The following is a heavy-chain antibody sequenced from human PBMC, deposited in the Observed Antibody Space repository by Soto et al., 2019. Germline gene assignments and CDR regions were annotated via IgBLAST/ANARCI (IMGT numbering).Heavy chain of an antibody. Sequence: SETLSLTCAVYGGSFSGYYWSWIRQPPGKGLEWIGEINHSGSTNYNPSLKSRVTISVDTSKNQFSLKLSSVTAADTAVYYCARGTPEAYCSGGSCPGSRSSDWFDPWGLGTLVTVSS. CDR3: ARGTPEAYCSGGSCPGSRSSDWFDP. J-gene: IGHJ5*02. CDR1: GGSFSGYY. D-gene: IGHD2-15*01. CDR2: INHSGST. V-gene: IGHV4-34*01.